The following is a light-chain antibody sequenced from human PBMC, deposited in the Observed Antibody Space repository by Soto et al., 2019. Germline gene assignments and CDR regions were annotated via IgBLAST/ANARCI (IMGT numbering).Light chain of an antibody. V-gene: IGKV1-5*03. CDR2: KAS. Sequence: DIQMTQSPSTLSASVGDRVTITCRASQSISTWLAWYQKKPGKAPKLLIYKASSLEGGVPSRFSGSGSGTEFTLTISSLQPDDFATYYCQQYLNRWTFGQGTKVDIK. CDR3: QQYLNRWT. CDR1: QSISTW. J-gene: IGKJ1*01.